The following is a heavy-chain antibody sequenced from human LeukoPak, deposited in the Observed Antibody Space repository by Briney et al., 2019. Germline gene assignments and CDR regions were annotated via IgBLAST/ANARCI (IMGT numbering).Heavy chain of an antibody. CDR2: INPNSGGT. Sequence: GASVKVSCKASGYTFTGYYMHWVRQAPGQGLECIGRINPNSGGTNYAQKFQGRVTMTRDTSISTAYMELSRLRSDDTAVYYCARELYDYVWGSYRYYFDYWGQGTLVTVSS. CDR1: GYTFTGYY. D-gene: IGHD3-16*02. CDR3: ARELYDYVWGSYRYYFDY. J-gene: IGHJ4*02. V-gene: IGHV1-2*06.